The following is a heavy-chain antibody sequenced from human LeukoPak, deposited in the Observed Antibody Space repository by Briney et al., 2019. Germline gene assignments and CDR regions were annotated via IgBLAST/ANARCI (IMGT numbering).Heavy chain of an antibody. V-gene: IGHV3-21*01. CDR1: GFAFNSHS. CDR2: ISSSTTFM. CDR3: ATQYYDYVWGTNPPDY. J-gene: IGHJ4*02. Sequence: GGFLRLSCEASGFAFNSHSMYWVRQAPGKGLEWVASISSSTTFMYYADSVKGRFTVARDNSKNSLFLLMARLTAEDTGTYYCATQYYDYVWGTNPPDYWGQGTLVTVSS. D-gene: IGHD3-16*01.